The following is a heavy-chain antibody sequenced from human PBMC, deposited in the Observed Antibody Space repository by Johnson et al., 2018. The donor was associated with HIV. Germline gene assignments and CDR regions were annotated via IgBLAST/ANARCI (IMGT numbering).Heavy chain of an antibody. V-gene: IGHV3-9*01. CDR1: GFTFDDYA. CDR2: TSWNSGII. Sequence: VQLVESGGGLVQPGRSLRLSCAASGFTFDDYAMHWVRQAPGKGLEWVSGTSWNSGIIGYADSVKGRFTISRDNAKNALFVQVNRLRPDDTAGYYCAKDSGSDQGRDGAFDIWGQGTMVTVSS. D-gene: IGHD5-12*01. J-gene: IGHJ3*02. CDR3: AKDSGSDQGRDGAFDI.